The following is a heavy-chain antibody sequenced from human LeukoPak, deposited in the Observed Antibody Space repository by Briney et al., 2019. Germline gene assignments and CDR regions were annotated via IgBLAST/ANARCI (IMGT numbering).Heavy chain of an antibody. Sequence: SETLSLTCTVSGGSISSYYWGWIRQPPGKGLEWIGSIYHSGSTYYNPSLKSRVTISVDTSKNQFSLKLSSVTAADTAVYYCARGHSGSYDFDYWGQGTLVTVSS. CDR3: ARGHSGSYDFDY. V-gene: IGHV4-38-2*02. D-gene: IGHD1-26*01. CDR2: IYHSGST. J-gene: IGHJ4*02. CDR1: GGSISSYY.